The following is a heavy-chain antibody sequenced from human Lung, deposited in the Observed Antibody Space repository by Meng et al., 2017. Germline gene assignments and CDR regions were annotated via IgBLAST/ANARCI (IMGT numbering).Heavy chain of an antibody. Sequence: QVTLQQWGAGLLKPSETLSLTCVVSGGSFSDYYWSWIRQPPGKGLEWIGEINHSGSTNYNPSLENRATISVDTSQNNLSLKLSSVTAADSAVYYCARGPTTMAHDFDYWGQGTLVTVSS. D-gene: IGHD4-11*01. CDR2: INHSGST. V-gene: IGHV4-34*01. J-gene: IGHJ4*02. CDR1: GGSFSDYY. CDR3: ARGPTTMAHDFDY.